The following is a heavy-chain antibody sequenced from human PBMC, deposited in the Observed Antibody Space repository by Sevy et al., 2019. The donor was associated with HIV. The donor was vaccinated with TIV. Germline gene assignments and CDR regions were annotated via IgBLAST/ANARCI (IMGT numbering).Heavy chain of an antibody. CDR1: GFSFSSYW. J-gene: IGHJ4*02. CDR2: VNLDGSGK. V-gene: IGHV3-7*01. CDR3: ARSVDY. Sequence: GGSLRLSCAASGFSFSSYWMTWFRQAPGKELEWVANVNLDGSGKYYVDSVKGRFTIFRDTARNSLSLQMNSLRAEDTAVYYCARSVDYWGQGTLVTVSS.